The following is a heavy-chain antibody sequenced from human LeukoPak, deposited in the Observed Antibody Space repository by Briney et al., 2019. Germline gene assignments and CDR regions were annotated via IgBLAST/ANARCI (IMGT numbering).Heavy chain of an antibody. CDR2: IYYSGST. J-gene: IGHJ4*02. Sequence: SETLSLTCTVSGGSISSYYWSWVRQPPGKGLEWDGYIYYSGSTNYNPSLKSRVTISVDTSKNQFSLKLSSVTAADTAVYYCATRPGTGWAGVFDYWGQGALVTVSS. CDR1: GGSISSYY. D-gene: IGHD6-19*01. CDR3: ATRPGTGWAGVFDY. V-gene: IGHV4-59*01.